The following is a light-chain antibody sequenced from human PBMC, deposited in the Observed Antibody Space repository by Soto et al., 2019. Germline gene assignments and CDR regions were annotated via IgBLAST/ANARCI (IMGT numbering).Light chain of an antibody. Sequence: QSALTQPRSVSGSPGQSVTISCTGSSSDVGGYDYVSWYQQHPGKAPKLIIHNVNKRPSGVPDRFSGSKSVNTASLTISGLQAADEADYYCCSYAGSYTFVFGSGTRSPS. J-gene: IGLJ1*01. CDR1: SSDVGGYDY. CDR2: NVN. CDR3: CSYAGSYTFV. V-gene: IGLV2-11*01.